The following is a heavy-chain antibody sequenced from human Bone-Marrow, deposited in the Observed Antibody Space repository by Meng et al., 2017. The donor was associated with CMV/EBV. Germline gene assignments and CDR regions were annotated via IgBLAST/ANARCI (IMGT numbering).Heavy chain of an antibody. CDR1: GGTFSSYA. J-gene: IGHJ6*02. Sequence: CSVKVSCKASGGTFSSYAISWVRQAPGQGLEWMGGIIPIFGTANYAQKFQGRVTITTDESTSTAYMELSSLRSEDTAVYYCASRYCSSTSCYFSKYYYGMDVWGQGTTVTVSS. CDR2: IIPIFGTA. V-gene: IGHV1-69*05. CDR3: ASRYCSSTSCYFSKYYYGMDV. D-gene: IGHD2-2*01.